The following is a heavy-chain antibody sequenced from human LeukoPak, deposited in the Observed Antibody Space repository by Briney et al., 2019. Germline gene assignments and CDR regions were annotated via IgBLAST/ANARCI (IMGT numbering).Heavy chain of an antibody. D-gene: IGHD1-14*01. CDR2: IRSKAHGGTT. V-gene: IGHV3-49*04. Sequence: GGSLRLSCAASGFIFSNFAMSWVRQAPGKGLEWVGFIRSKAHGGTTDCAASVKGRFTISRDDSKSSAYLQMNSLKTEDTAVYYCTRGGWENRFDYWGQGTLVTVSS. CDR3: TRGGWENRFDY. CDR1: GFIFSNFA. J-gene: IGHJ4*02.